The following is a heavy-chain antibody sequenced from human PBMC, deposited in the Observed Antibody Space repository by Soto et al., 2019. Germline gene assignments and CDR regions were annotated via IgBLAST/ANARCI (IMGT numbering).Heavy chain of an antibody. CDR2: ISAYNGNT. Sequence: GASVKVSCKASGYTFTSYGISWVRQAPGQGLEWMGWISAYNGNTNYAQKLQGRVTMTTDTSTSTAYMELRSLRSDDTAVYYCARDYQSGYYYGEYYGMDVWGQGTTVPVYS. CDR1: GYTFTSYG. J-gene: IGHJ6*02. CDR3: ARDYQSGYYYGEYYGMDV. D-gene: IGHD3-22*01. V-gene: IGHV1-18*01.